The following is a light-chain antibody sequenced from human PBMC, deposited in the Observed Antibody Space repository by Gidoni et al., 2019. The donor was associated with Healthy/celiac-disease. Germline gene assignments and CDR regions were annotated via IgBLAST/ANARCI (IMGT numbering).Light chain of an antibody. CDR3: QQLNSYPRT. Sequence: DIQLTQSPSLLSASVGDRVTITCRASKGISSYLAWYQQKPGKAPKLLIYAASTLQSGVPSRFSGSGSGTEFTLTISSLQPEDFATYYCQQLNSYPRTFGPGTKVDIK. CDR1: KGISSY. J-gene: IGKJ3*01. CDR2: AAS. V-gene: IGKV1-9*01.